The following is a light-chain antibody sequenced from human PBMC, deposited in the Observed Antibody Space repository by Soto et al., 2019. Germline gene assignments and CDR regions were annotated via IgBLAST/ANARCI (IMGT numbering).Light chain of an antibody. V-gene: IGLV1-51*01. Sequence: HSVLTHPPSVSAAPGHKVSMAFSGSSSNIGNNYVSWYQQLPGTAPKLLIYDNNKRPSGIPDRFSGSKSGTSATLGITGLQTGDEADYYCGTWDSSLSAYYVFGTGTKVTVL. CDR2: DNN. J-gene: IGLJ1*01. CDR1: SSNIGNNY. CDR3: GTWDSSLSAYYV.